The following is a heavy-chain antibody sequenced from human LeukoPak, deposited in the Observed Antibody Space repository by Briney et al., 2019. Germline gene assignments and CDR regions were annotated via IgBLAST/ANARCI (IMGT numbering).Heavy chain of an antibody. V-gene: IGHV4-59*01. D-gene: IGHD3-10*01. CDR1: GGSISSYY. Sequence: SETLSLTCTVSGGSISSYYWSWIRQPPGKGLEWIGYIYYSGSTNYNPSLKSRVTISVDTSKNQFSLKLSSVTAADTAVYYCASLTMVRGDRTGGYWGQGTLVAVSS. J-gene: IGHJ4*02. CDR2: IYYSGST. CDR3: ASLTMVRGDRTGGY.